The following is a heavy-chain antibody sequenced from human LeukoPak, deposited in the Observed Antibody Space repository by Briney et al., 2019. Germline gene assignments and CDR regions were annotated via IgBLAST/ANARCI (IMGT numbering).Heavy chain of an antibody. D-gene: IGHD4-17*01. J-gene: IGHJ2*01. V-gene: IGHV4-4*07. CDR1: GGSISSYY. Sequence: PSETLSLTCTVSGGSISSYYWSWIRQPAGKGLEWIGRIYTSGSTNYNPSLKSRVTMSLDTSKNQFSLKLSSVTAADTAVYYCASALGYGDYWYFDLWGRGTLVTVSS. CDR2: IYTSGST. CDR3: ASALGYGDYWYFDL.